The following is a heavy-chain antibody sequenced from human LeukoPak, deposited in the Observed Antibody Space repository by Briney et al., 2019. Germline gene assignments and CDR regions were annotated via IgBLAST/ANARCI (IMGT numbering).Heavy chain of an antibody. CDR1: GFTFSSYA. D-gene: IGHD3-16*01. CDR2: LRGNGDA. V-gene: IGHV3-23*01. CDR3: AKASWVSTADAVL. J-gene: IGHJ4*02. Sequence: GGSLRLSCVASGFTFSSYATSWVRETPARGLEWVSSLRGNGDAFYADSVKGRFTLSRDESRNTVYLQLNKLRVEDTAIYYCAKASWVSTADAVLWGQGTVVTVSS.